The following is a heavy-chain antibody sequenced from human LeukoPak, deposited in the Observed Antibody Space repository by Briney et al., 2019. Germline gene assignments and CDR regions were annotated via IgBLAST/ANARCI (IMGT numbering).Heavy chain of an antibody. CDR2: IYTGDSDT. CDR1: GYIFTYYW. D-gene: IGHD6-13*01. Sequence: GESLKISCKGSGYIFTYYWIGWVRQMPGKGLEYMGIIYTGDSDTRYSPSFQGQVTISADESITTAYLQWSSLKASDTAMYYCARRNKLSSTWYFDFWGQGTLVTVSS. V-gene: IGHV5-51*01. J-gene: IGHJ4*02. CDR3: ARRNKLSSTWYFDF.